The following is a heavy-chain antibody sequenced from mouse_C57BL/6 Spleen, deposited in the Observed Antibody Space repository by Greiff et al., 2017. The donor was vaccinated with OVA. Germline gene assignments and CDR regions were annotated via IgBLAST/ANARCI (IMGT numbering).Heavy chain of an antibody. Sequence: VQLQQPGTELVKPGASVKLSCKASGYTFTSYWMHWVKQRPGQGLEWIGNINPSNGGTNYNEKFKSKATLTVDKSSSTAYMQLSSLTSEDSAVYYCARSEYYRGYAMDYWGQGTSVTVSS. J-gene: IGHJ4*01. V-gene: IGHV1-53*01. D-gene: IGHD2-14*01. CDR3: ARSEYYRGYAMDY. CDR1: GYTFTSYW. CDR2: INPSNGGT.